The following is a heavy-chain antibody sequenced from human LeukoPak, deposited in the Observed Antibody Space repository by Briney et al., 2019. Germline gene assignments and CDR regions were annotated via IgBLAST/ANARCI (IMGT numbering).Heavy chain of an antibody. CDR1: GYTFTGYY. V-gene: IGHV1-2*02. CDR3: ARDDGDIVVVPAAIYENWFDP. J-gene: IGHJ5*02. CDR2: INPNSGST. D-gene: IGHD2-2*02. Sequence: ASVKVSCKASGYTFTGYYMHWVRQAPGQGLEWMGWINPNSGSTNYAQKFQGRVTMTRDTSISTAYMELSRLRSDDTAVYYCARDDGDIVVVPAAIYENWFDPWGQGTLVTVSS.